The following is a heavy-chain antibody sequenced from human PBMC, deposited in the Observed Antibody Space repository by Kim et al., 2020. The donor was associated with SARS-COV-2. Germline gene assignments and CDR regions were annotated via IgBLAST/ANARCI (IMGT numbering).Heavy chain of an antibody. CDR2: IYHSGST. CDR1: GGSISSSNW. D-gene: IGHD6-13*01. Sequence: SETLSLTCAVSGGSISSSNWWSWVRQPPGKGLEWIGEIYHSGSTNYNPSLKSRVTISVDKSKNQFSLKLSSVTAADTAVYYCARLGRYSSSAPFDYWGQGTLVTVSS. CDR3: ARLGRYSSSAPFDY. J-gene: IGHJ4*02. V-gene: IGHV4-4*02.